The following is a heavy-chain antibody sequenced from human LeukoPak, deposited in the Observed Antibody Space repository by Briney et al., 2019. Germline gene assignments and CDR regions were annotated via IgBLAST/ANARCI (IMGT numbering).Heavy chain of an antibody. Sequence: SETLSLTCTVSGGSISSSSYYWGWIRQPPGKGLEWIGSIYYSGSTYYNLSLKSRVTISVDTSKNQFSLKLSSVTAADTAVYYCARHKIRGYDVSTFDYWGQGTLVTVSS. CDR2: IYYSGST. CDR3: ARHKIRGYDVSTFDY. CDR1: GGSISSSSYY. J-gene: IGHJ4*02. D-gene: IGHD5-12*01. V-gene: IGHV4-39*01.